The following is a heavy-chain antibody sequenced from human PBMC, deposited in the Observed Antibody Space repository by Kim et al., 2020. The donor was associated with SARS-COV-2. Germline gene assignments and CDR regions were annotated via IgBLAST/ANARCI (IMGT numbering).Heavy chain of an antibody. CDR3: ARRTYSSGWYYAFDI. J-gene: IGHJ3*02. CDR1: GGSFSGYY. D-gene: IGHD6-19*01. V-gene: IGHV4-34*01. CDR2: INHSGST. Sequence: SETLSLTCAVYGGSFSGYYWSWIRQPPGKGLEWIGEINHSGSTNYNPSLKSRVTISVDTSKNQSSLKLSSVTAADTAVYYCARRTYSSGWYYAFDIWGQGTLVTVSS.